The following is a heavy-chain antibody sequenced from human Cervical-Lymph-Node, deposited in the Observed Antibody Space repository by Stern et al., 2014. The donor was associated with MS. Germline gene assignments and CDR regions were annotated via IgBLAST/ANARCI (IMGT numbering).Heavy chain of an antibody. J-gene: IGHJ4*02. CDR3: ARDRYDWDYFDY. Sequence: EVQLVESGGGLVQPGGSLRLSCAASGFTFSSYSMNWVRQAPGKGLEWVSYISISSSTIYYADSVKGRFTISRDNAKNSLYLQMNSLRAEDTAVYYCARDRYDWDYFDYWGQGTLVTVSS. V-gene: IGHV3-48*01. CDR2: ISISSSTI. D-gene: IGHD1-1*01. CDR1: GFTFSSYS.